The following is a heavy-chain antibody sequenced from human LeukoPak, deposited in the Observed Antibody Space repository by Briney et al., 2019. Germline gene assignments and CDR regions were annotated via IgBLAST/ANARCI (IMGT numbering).Heavy chain of an antibody. CDR2: IYYSGST. CDR3: ASSIDYYDSSGYPFDY. CDR1: GGSISSGGYY. V-gene: IGHV4-31*03. Sequence: SETLSLTCTVSGGSISSGGYYWSWIRQHPGKGLEWIGYIYYSGSTYYNPSLESRVTISVDTSKNQFPLKLSSVTAADTAVYYCASSIDYYDSSGYPFDYWGQGTLVTVSS. D-gene: IGHD3-22*01. J-gene: IGHJ4*02.